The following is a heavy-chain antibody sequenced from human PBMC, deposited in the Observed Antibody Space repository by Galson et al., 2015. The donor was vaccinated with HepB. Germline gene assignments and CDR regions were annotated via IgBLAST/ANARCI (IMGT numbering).Heavy chain of an antibody. D-gene: IGHD2-21*02. V-gene: IGHV3-21*01. CDR1: GFTFSSYS. J-gene: IGHJ6*02. CDR2: ISSGTNHI. Sequence: SLRLSCAASGFTFSSYSMNWVRQAPGKGLEWVSSISSGTNHIYYADSVKGRFTISRDNAKNSLYLQMNSLRAEDTAVYYCAIEGPSCGGDCYFQGMDVWGQGTTVTVSS. CDR3: AIEGPSCGGDCYFQGMDV.